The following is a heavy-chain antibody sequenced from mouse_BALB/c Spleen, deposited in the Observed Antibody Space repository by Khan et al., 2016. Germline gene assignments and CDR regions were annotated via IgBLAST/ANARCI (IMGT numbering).Heavy chain of an antibody. CDR2: IHYSGSP. Sequence: EVELVESGPDLVKPSQSLSLTCTVTGYSITSGYSWHWIRQFPGNKLEWMGYIHYSGSPNYNPSLKSRISITRDTSKHQFVLQLNSVTTEDTATYYGARDDGYGYFDVWGAGTTVTVSS. V-gene: IGHV3-1*02. CDR3: ARDDGYGYFDV. D-gene: IGHD2-3*01. J-gene: IGHJ1*01. CDR1: GYSITSGYS.